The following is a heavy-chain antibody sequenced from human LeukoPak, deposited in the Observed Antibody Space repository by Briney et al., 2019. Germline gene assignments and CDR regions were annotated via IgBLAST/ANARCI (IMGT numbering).Heavy chain of an antibody. Sequence: PGGSLRLSCAASGFTFSSYAMSWVRQAPGKGLGWVANIKQDGSEKYYVDSVKGRFTISRDNAKNSLYLQMNSLRAEDTAVYYCARVCIAAAGRDAFDIWGQGTMVTVSS. V-gene: IGHV3-7*01. J-gene: IGHJ3*02. CDR3: ARVCIAAAGRDAFDI. CDR2: IKQDGSEK. D-gene: IGHD6-13*01. CDR1: GFTFSSYA.